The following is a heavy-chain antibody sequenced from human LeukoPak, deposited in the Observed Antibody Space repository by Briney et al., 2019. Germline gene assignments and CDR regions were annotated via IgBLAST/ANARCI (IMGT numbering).Heavy chain of an antibody. CDR2: ISYSGGT. Sequence: SETLSLTCTVSGGSISSTSYYWGWIRQPPGKGLEWIGSISYSGGTYYNPSLKSRVTISVDTSTNQFSLRLTSVTAADTAVYYCARERRLIPGETDAFDIWGQGTMVTVSS. J-gene: IGHJ3*02. V-gene: IGHV4-39*07. CDR1: GGSISSTSYY. CDR3: ARERRLIPGETDAFDI. D-gene: IGHD1-26*01.